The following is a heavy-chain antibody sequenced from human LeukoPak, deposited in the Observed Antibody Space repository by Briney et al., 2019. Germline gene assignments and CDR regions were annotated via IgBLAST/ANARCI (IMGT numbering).Heavy chain of an antibody. CDR2: IKSDGSTT. CDR3: ARVVDTHFDY. V-gene: IGHV3-74*01. J-gene: IGHJ4*02. D-gene: IGHD5-18*01. CDR1: GFTFSSYW. Sequence: ASLRLSCAASGFTFSSYWMHWLRQAPGKGLLWVSRIKSDGSTTTYADSVKGRFTISRDNAKNTLYLQMNSLRAEDTAVYYCARVVDTHFDYWGQGTLVTVSS.